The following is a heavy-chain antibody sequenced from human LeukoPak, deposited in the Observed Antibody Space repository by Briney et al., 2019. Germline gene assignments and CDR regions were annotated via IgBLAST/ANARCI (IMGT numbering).Heavy chain of an antibody. CDR3: AKDRGSSVGATHVDY. D-gene: IGHD1-26*01. Sequence: PGGSLRLSCAASGFTVSSNYMSWVRQAPGKGLEWVSAISGSGGSTYYADSVKGRFTISRDNSKNTLYLQMNSLRAEDTAVYYCAKDRGSSVGATHVDYWGQGTLVTVSS. V-gene: IGHV3-23*01. J-gene: IGHJ4*02. CDR2: ISGSGGST. CDR1: GFTVSSNY.